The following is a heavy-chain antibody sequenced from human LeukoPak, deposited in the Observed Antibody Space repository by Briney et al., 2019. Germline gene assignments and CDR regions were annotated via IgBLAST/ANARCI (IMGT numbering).Heavy chain of an antibody. CDR1: GFTFSSYG. CDR3: AKAHDLDY. V-gene: IGHV3-30*02. Sequence: GGSLRLSCAASGFTFSSYGMSWVRQAPGKGLEWMAFIWYDGSNKYYADSVKGRFTISRDNSKNTLYLQMNSLRAEDTALYYCAKAHDLDYWGQGTLVTVSS. CDR2: IWYDGSNK. J-gene: IGHJ4*02.